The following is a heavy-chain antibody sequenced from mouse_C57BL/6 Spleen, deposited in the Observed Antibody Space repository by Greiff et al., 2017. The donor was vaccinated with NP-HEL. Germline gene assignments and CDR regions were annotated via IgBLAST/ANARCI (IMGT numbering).Heavy chain of an antibody. V-gene: IGHV1-15*01. J-gene: IGHJ2*01. CDR2: IDPETGGT. Sequence: VQLQQSGAELVRPGASVTLSCKASGYTFTDYEMHWVKQTPVHGLEWIGAIDPETGGTAYNQKFKGKAILTADKSSSTAYMELRSLTSEDSAVYYCTRSGTTVVADYFDYWGQGTTLTVSS. CDR1: GYTFTDYE. CDR3: TRSGTTVVADYFDY. D-gene: IGHD1-1*01.